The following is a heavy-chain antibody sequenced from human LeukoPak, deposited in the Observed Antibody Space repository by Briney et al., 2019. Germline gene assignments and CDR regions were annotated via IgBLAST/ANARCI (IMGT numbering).Heavy chain of an antibody. CDR1: GFTFTNYG. Sequence: PGGSLRLSCAASGFTFTNYGMHWVRQAPGKGLEWVAVVWFDGTNKYYADSVKGRFTISRDNSKNTVYLQMNSLRAEDTAVYYCAKDSPIVSLDYWGQGTLVTVSS. CDR2: VWFDGTNK. D-gene: IGHD3-22*01. J-gene: IGHJ4*02. V-gene: IGHV3-33*06. CDR3: AKDSPIVSLDY.